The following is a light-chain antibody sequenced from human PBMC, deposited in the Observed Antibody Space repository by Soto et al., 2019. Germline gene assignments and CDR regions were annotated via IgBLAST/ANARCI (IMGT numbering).Light chain of an antibody. J-gene: IGKJ1*01. CDR3: QQYHNYWS. Sequence: DIQMTQSPSTLSASVGARVTITCRASQNIYNWLAWYQQKPGKAPKLLIYDASNLERGGPSRFSGSGSGTEFTLTISRLQPDDFATYYCQQYHNYWSFGPGTKVEVK. CDR1: QNIYNW. V-gene: IGKV1-5*01. CDR2: DAS.